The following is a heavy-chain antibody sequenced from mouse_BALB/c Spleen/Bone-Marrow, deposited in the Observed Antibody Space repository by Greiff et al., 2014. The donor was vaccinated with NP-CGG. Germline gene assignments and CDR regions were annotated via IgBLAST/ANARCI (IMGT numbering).Heavy chain of an antibody. CDR2: INPFNGGA. J-gene: IGHJ3*01. Sequence: VQLQQPGPELVKPGASVKMSCKASGYTFTSYVMHWVKQKPGRGLEWIGFINPFNGGAKYNEKFRGKATLTSDKSSSTAYMELSSLTSEDSAVYYCAGPAWFAYWGRGTLVTVSA. CDR3: AGPAWFAY. V-gene: IGHV1-14*01. CDR1: GYTFTSYV.